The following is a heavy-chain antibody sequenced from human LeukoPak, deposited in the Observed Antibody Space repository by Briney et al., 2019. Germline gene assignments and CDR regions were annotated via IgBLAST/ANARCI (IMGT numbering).Heavy chain of an antibody. CDR3: AKSPYYDFWCGYYFMGDFDP. Sequence: GGSLRLSCAASGFTFSSYAMSWVRQAPGKGLEWVSTISGSGGSTYYADSVKGRFTISRDNSKNTLYLQMNSLRAEDTAVYYCAKSPYYDFWCGYYFMGDFDPWGQGTLVTVSS. V-gene: IGHV3-23*01. J-gene: IGHJ5*02. D-gene: IGHD3-3*01. CDR2: ISGSGGST. CDR1: GFTFSSYA.